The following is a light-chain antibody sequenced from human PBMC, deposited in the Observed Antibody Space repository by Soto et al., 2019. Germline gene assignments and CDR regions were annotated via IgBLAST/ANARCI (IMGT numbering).Light chain of an antibody. Sequence: QSALTQPASVSGSPGQSVTISCTGTRFDIGNYDSVSWYQQHPGKAPKLIIYDVNNRPSGVSSRFSGPKSDNTASLTISGLQAEDEAHYYCNSYTSTSTPLVFGGGTKVTVL. J-gene: IGLJ2*01. CDR2: DVN. V-gene: IGLV2-14*03. CDR3: NSYTSTSTPLV. CDR1: RFDIGNYDS.